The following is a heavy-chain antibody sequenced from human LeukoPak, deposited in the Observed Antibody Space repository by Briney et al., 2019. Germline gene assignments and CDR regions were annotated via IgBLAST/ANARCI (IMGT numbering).Heavy chain of an antibody. CDR1: GGSISSYY. CDR3: ARDRYYDFWSGPGRGAFDI. Sequence: SETLSLTCTVSGGSISSYYWSWIRQPPGKGLEWIGYIYYSGSTNYNPSLKSRVTISVDTSKNQFSLKLSSVTAADTAVYYCARDRYYDFWSGPGRGAFDIWGQGTMVTVSS. CDR2: IYYSGST. J-gene: IGHJ3*02. V-gene: IGHV4-59*12. D-gene: IGHD3-3*01.